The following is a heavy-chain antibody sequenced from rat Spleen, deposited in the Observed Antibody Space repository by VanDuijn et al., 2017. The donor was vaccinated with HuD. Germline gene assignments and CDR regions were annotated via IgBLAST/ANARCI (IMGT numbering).Heavy chain of an antibody. CDR1: GFTFSNYG. D-gene: IGHD1-5*01. CDR3: ARHAYRYNSNWFAY. Sequence: EVQLVESGGALVQPGRSLKLSCAASGFTFSNYGMAWVRQAPTKGLEWVATINYDGSSTHYRDSVKGRFTISRNNAQSTLYLQMNSLRSEDTATYYCARHAYRYNSNWFAYWGQGTLVTVSS. CDR2: INYDGSST. V-gene: IGHV5-29*01. J-gene: IGHJ3*01.